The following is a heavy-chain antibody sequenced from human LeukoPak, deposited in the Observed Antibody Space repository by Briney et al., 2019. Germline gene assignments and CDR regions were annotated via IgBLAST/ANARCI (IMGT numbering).Heavy chain of an antibody. Sequence: GGSLRLSCAASGFTFSSYGMHWVRQAPGKGLEWVAFIRYDGSNKYYADSVKGRFTISRDNAKNSLYLQMNSLRAEDTAVYYCAGDSPDPIMGIAVAGDFDYWGQGTLVTVSS. D-gene: IGHD6-19*01. CDR2: IRYDGSNK. CDR1: GFTFSSYG. J-gene: IGHJ4*02. V-gene: IGHV3-30*02. CDR3: AGDSPDPIMGIAVAGDFDY.